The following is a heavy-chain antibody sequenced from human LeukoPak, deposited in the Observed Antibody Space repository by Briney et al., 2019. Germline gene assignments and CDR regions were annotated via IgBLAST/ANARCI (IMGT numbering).Heavy chain of an antibody. V-gene: IGHV3-23*01. Sequence: PGGSLRLSCAASGFIFSSYGMSWVRQAPGKGLEWVSAMSGSGDSTYYADSVKGRFSISRDNSKNTLYLQMNSLRAEDTAVYYCAKESFLFDYWGQGTLVTVYS. CDR3: AKESFLFDY. CDR1: GFIFSSYG. CDR2: MSGSGDST. J-gene: IGHJ4*02.